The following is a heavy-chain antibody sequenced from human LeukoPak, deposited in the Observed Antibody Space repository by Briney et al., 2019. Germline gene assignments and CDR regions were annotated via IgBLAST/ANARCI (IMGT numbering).Heavy chain of an antibody. CDR3: ARATLGGSSSWYMGSYYYYYMDV. CDR1: GYTFTSYD. D-gene: IGHD6-13*01. J-gene: IGHJ6*03. V-gene: IGHV1-8*03. CDR2: MNPNSGNT. Sequence: ASVTVSCKASGYTFTSYDINWVRQAPGQGLEWMGWMNPNSGNTGYAQKFQGRVTITRNTSISTAYMELSSLRSEDTAVYYCARATLGGSSSWYMGSYYYYYMDVWGKGTTVTVSS.